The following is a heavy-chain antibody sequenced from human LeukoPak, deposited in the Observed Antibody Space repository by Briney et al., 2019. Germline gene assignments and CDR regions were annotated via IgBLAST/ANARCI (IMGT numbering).Heavy chain of an antibody. D-gene: IGHD3-16*02. Sequence: SETLSLTCTVSGGSISSYYWSWIRQPAGKGLEWIGRIYTSGSTNYNPSLKSRVTMSVDTSKNQFSLKLSSVTAADTAVYYCARAPITYDYVWGSYRQDAFDIWGQGTMVTVSS. CDR3: ARAPITYDYVWGSYRQDAFDI. CDR1: GGSISSYY. V-gene: IGHV4-4*07. J-gene: IGHJ3*02. CDR2: IYTSGST.